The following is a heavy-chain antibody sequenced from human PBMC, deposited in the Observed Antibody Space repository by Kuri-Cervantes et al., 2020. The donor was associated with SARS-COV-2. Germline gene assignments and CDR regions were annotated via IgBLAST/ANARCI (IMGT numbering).Heavy chain of an antibody. CDR2: INHSGST. J-gene: IGHJ5*02. D-gene: IGHD2-2*01. CDR1: GGSFSGYY. CDR3: ARHQLVIPAADPYNYFDP. Sequence: SQTLSLTCAVYGGSFSGYYWSWTRQPPGKGLEWIGEINHSGSTNYNPSLNSRVTISVDTSKNQFSLRLTSVTAADTAVYYCARHQLVIPAADPYNYFDPWGQGSLVTVSS. V-gene: IGHV4-34*01.